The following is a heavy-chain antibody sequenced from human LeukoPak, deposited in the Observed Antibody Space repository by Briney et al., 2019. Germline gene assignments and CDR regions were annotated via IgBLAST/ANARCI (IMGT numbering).Heavy chain of an antibody. V-gene: IGHV4-61*02. CDR2: IYTGGST. J-gene: IGHJ2*01. D-gene: IGHD3-3*01. CDR3: ARDAAKLEYLYFDL. CDR1: GDSICSGSYF. Sequence: SDTLSLICTVSGDSICSGSYFWTWIRQPAGEGPVWIGRIYTGGSTNYNPSLKSRVTLSVGTSNNEFYLKLTSVTAPDRAIYYCARDAAKLEYLYFDLWGRGTLVTVSS.